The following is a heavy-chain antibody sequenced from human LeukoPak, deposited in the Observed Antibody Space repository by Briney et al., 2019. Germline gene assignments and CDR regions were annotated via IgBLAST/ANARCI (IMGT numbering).Heavy chain of an antibody. D-gene: IGHD5-12*01. Sequence: SETLSLTCTVSGYSISSGRYWGWIRQSPGKGLEWIGSIYRSGTTYYNPSLKSRVTISVDTSKNRVSLSLGSVTAADTAVYYCATIYTGYPGVYWGQGTLVTVSS. CDR2: IYRSGTT. CDR3: ATIYTGYPGVY. CDR1: GYSISSGRY. J-gene: IGHJ4*02. V-gene: IGHV4-38-2*02.